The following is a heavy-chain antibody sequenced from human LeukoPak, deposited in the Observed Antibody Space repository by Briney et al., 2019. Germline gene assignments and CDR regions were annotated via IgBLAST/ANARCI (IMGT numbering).Heavy chain of an antibody. J-gene: IGHJ4*02. CDR2: FDPEDGET. D-gene: IGHD2-2*01. CDR1: GYTLTELS. V-gene: IGHV1-24*01. CDR3: ARGGDIVVVPAVAFDY. Sequence: ASVKVSCKVSGYTLTELSMHWVRQAPGKGLEWMGGFDPEDGETIYAQKFQGRVTITRDTSASTAYMELSSLRSEDTAVYYCARGGDIVVVPAVAFDYWGQGTLVTVSS.